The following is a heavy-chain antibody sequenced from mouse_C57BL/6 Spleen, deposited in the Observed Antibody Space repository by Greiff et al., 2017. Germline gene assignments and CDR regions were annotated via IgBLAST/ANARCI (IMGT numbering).Heavy chain of an antibody. V-gene: IGHV3-8*01. J-gene: IGHJ2*01. CDR3: ARWGNFDYFDY. Sequence: VQLKESGPGLAKPSQTLSLTCSVTGYSITSDYWTWIRKFPGNKLEYMGYISYSGSTYYNPSLKSRISITRDTSKNQYYLQLNSVTTEDTATYYCARWGNFDYFDYWGQGTTLTVSS. CDR2: ISYSGST. CDR1: GYSITSDY.